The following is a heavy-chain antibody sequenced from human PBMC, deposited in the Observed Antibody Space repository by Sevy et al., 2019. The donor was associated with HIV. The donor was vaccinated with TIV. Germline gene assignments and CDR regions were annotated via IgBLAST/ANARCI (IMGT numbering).Heavy chain of an antibody. J-gene: IGHJ6*02. CDR3: ARDRYYYDSSGYHYYYGMDV. V-gene: IGHV4-61*01. D-gene: IGHD3-22*01. Sequence: SETLSLTCTVSGGSVSSGSYYWSWIRQPPGKGLEWIGYIYYSGSTKYDPSLMSRVTISVDTSKNQFSLKLSSVTAADTAVYYCARDRYYYDSSGYHYYYGMDVWGQGTTVTVSS. CDR1: GGSVSSGSYY. CDR2: IYYSGST.